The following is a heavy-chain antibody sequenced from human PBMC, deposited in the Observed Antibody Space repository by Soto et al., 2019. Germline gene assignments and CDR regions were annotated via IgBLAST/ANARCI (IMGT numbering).Heavy chain of an antibody. CDR1: GYTFTSYG. CDR2: ISAYNGNT. V-gene: IGHV1-18*01. CDR3: ARDRFDVGATNWFDP. Sequence: ASVKVSCKASGYTFTSYGISWVRQAPGRGLEWMGWISAYNGNTNYAQKLQGRVTMTTDTSTSTAYMELRSLRSDDTAVYYCARDRFDVGATNWFDPWGQGTLVTVSS. D-gene: IGHD1-26*01. J-gene: IGHJ5*02.